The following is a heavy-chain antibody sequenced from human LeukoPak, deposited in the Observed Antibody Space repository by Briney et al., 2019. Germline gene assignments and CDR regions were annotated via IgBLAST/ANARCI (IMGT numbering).Heavy chain of an antibody. CDR1: GFTFSSYG. CDR3: AKAGEEMATTVGPYERAFDI. Sequence: GGSLRLSCAASGFTFSSYGMSWVRQAPGKGLEWVSAISGSGGSTYYADSVKGRFTISRDNSKNTLYLQMNSLRAEDTAVYYCAKAGEEMATTVGPYERAFDIWGQGTMVTVSS. J-gene: IGHJ3*02. CDR2: ISGSGGST. D-gene: IGHD5-24*01. V-gene: IGHV3-23*01.